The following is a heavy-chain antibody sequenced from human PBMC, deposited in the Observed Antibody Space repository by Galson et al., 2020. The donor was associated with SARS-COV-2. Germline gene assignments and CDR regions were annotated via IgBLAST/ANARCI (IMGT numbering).Heavy chain of an antibody. Sequence: ASETLSLTCTVAGGSVSSGSFYWNWVRQPPGKRLEWIGSIYNTGSTNYNPSLMSRVTISVDTSKNQFSLKLTSVTAADTAVYYCAREYMSLTGTVFYFDAWGQGTLVTVSS. D-gene: IGHD4-17*01. CDR1: GGSVSSGSFY. CDR3: AREYMSLTGTVFYFDA. V-gene: IGHV4-61*01. J-gene: IGHJ4*02. CDR2: IYNTGST.